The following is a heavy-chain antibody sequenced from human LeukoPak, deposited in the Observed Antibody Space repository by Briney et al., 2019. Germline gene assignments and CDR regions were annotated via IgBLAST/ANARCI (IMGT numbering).Heavy chain of an antibody. D-gene: IGHD3-3*01. J-gene: IGHJ4*02. CDR1: GGSISSYY. CDR2: IYYSGST. Sequence: SETLSLTCTVSGGSISSYYWSWIRQPPGRGLEWIGYIYYSGSTNYNPSLKSRVTTSVDTSKNQFSLKLSSVTAADTAVYYCARVGYDFWSGYCFDYWGQGTLVTVSS. V-gene: IGHV4-59*01. CDR3: ARVGYDFWSGYCFDY.